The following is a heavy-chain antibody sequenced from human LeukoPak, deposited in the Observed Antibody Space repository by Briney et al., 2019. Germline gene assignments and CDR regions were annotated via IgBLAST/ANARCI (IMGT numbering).Heavy chain of an antibody. V-gene: IGHV1-3*01. CDR2: INAGNGNT. CDR3: ASGEKYCSGGSCYSAYFDY. D-gene: IGHD2-15*01. CDR1: GYTFTS. J-gene: IGHJ4*02. Sequence: GASVKVSCKASGYTFTSWVRQAPGQRLEWMGWINAGNGNTKYSQKFQGRVTITRDTSASTAYMELSSLRSEDTAVYYCASGEKYCSGGSCYSAYFDYWGQGTLVTVSS.